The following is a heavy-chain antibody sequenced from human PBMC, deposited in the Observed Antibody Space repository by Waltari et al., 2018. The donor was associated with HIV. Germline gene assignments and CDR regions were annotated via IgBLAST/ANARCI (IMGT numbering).Heavy chain of an antibody. J-gene: IGHJ4*02. D-gene: IGHD6-13*01. V-gene: IGHV2-5*02. Sequence: QITLKESGPTLVKPTQTLTLTFTFSGFSLSTNGVAVAWIRQSPGKALEWLALIYWDDDKRYSPSLKSRLTITKDTPKNQVVLTMTNMDPVETATYYCAHSLRHYSSRWTFDYWGQGTLVTVSS. CDR1: GFSLSTNGVA. CDR3: AHSLRHYSSRWTFDY. CDR2: IYWDDDK.